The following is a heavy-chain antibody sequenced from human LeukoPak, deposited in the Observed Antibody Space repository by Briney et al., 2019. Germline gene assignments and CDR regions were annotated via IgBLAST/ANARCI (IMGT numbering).Heavy chain of an antibody. Sequence: SGGSLRLSCAASGFTFSIYAMIWVRQAPGKGLEWVSDINSGGTSTYYADSVQGRFSIARDNSKNTLWLQMNSLRAEDTAVYYCARGDIGTYQYSFDYWGQGTLVTVSS. J-gene: IGHJ4*02. CDR2: INSGGTST. CDR1: GFTFSIYA. V-gene: IGHV3-23*03. CDR3: ARGDIGTYQYSFDY. D-gene: IGHD2-15*01.